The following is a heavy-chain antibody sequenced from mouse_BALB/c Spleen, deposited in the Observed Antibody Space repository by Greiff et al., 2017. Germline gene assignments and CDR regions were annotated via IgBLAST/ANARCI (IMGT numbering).Heavy chain of an antibody. J-gene: IGHJ3*01. CDR2: INPYNGDT. Sequence: VQLQQSGPELVKPGASVKISCKASGYSFTGYFMNWVKQSHGKSLEWIGRINPYNGDTFYNQKFKGKATLTVDKSSSTAHMELLSLTSEDSAVYYCGRSRGGIYYGYGEAWFAYWGQGTLVTVSA. CDR3: GRSRGGIYYGYGEAWFAY. V-gene: IGHV1-37*01. D-gene: IGHD2-2*01. CDR1: GYSFTGYF.